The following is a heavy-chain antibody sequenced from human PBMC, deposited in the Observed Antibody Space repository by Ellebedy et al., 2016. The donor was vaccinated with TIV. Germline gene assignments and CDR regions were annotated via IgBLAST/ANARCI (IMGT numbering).Heavy chain of an antibody. CDR1: GFTFSSYS. Sequence: GESLKISXAASGFTFSSYSMNWVRQAPGKGLEWVSYISSSGSTIYYADSVKGRFTISRDNAKNSLYLQMNSLRAEDTAVYYCASLGGATEEPYFDYWGQGTLVTVSS. CDR3: ASLGGATEEPYFDY. CDR2: ISSSGSTI. V-gene: IGHV3-48*04. J-gene: IGHJ4*02. D-gene: IGHD1-14*01.